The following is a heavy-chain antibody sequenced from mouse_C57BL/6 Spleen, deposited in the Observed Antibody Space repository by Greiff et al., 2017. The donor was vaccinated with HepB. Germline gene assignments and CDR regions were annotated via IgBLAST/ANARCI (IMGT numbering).Heavy chain of an antibody. CDR3: ARWGVAHFDY. Sequence: QVQLKQPGAELVRPGSSVKLSCKASGYTFTSYWMHWVKQRPIQGLEWIGNIDPSDSETHYNQKFKDKATLTVDKSSSTAYMQLSSLTSEDSAVYYCARWGVAHFDYWGQGTTLTVSS. J-gene: IGHJ2*01. CDR1: GYTFTSYW. CDR2: IDPSDSET. D-gene: IGHD1-1*01. V-gene: IGHV1-52*01.